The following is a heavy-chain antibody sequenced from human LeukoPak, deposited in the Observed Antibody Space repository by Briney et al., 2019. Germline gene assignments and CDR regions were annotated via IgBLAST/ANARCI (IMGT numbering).Heavy chain of an antibody. Sequence: GASVKVSCKASGYTFTGYYIHWVRQAPGQGLEWMGWINPNSGGTNYAQKFQGRVTMTRDTSISTAYMELSRLRSDDTAVYYCAREEGSFSSGWYYYYMDVWGKGTTVTISS. V-gene: IGHV1-2*02. J-gene: IGHJ6*03. CDR3: AREEGSFSSGWYYYYMDV. CDR2: INPNSGGT. CDR1: GYTFTGYY. D-gene: IGHD6-19*01.